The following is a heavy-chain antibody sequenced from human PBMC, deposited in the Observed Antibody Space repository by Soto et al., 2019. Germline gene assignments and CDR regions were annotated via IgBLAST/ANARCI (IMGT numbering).Heavy chain of an antibody. CDR1: GFTFSSYE. CDR3: ARDSTGWYFDY. V-gene: IGHV3-48*03. J-gene: IGHJ4*02. CDR2: ISGSGSTI. D-gene: IGHD6-19*01. Sequence: VGSLRLSCAASGFTFSSYEMNWVRQAPGKGLEWVSYISGSGSTIYYADSVKGRFTISRDNAKNSLYLQMNSLRAEDTAVYYCARDSTGWYFDYWGQGTLVTVSS.